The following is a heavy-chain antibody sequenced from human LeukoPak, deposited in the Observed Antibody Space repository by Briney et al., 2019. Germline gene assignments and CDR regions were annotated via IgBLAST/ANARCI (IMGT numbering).Heavy chain of an antibody. J-gene: IGHJ4*02. D-gene: IGHD3-10*01. V-gene: IGHV1-46*01. CDR2: INPSGGST. CDR1: GYTFTSYY. CDR3: ARNYYGSGSYYMFDY. Sequence: ASVKASCKASGYTFTSYYMHWVRQAPGQGLEWMGIINPSGGSTSYAQKFQGRVTMTRDTSTSTVYMELSSLRSEDTAVYYCARNYYGSGSYYMFDYWGQGTLVTVSS.